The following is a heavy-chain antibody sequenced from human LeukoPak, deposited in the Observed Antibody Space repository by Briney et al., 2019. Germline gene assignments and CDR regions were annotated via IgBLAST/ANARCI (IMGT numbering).Heavy chain of an antibody. V-gene: IGHV1-2*02. Sequence: ASVKVSCKASGYTFTGYYMHWVRQAPGQGLEWMGWINPNSGGTNYAQKFQGRVTMTRDTSISTAYMELSRLRSDDTAVYYCARDLRSSWGNYYDSIFWDQGTLVTVSS. D-gene: IGHD3-22*01. CDR3: ARDLRSSWGNYYDSIF. CDR1: GYTFTGYY. CDR2: INPNSGGT. J-gene: IGHJ4*02.